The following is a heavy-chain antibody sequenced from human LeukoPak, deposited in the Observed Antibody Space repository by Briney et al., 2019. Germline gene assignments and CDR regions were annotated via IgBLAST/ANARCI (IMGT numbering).Heavy chain of an antibody. Sequence: GGSLRLFCAASGFTFRSYEMNWVRQAPGKGLEWVSYTSSSGTNIYYGDSVKGRFTISRDNAKNSLYLQMNSLRAEDTAVYYCARMAGRGYYDYWGQGTLVTVSS. J-gene: IGHJ4*02. D-gene: IGHD1-26*01. CDR1: GFTFRSYE. V-gene: IGHV3-48*03. CDR2: TSSSGTNI. CDR3: ARMAGRGYYDY.